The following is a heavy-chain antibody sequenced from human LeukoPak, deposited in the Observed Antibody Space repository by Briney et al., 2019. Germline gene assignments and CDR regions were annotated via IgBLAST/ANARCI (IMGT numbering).Heavy chain of an antibody. Sequence: GGSLRLSCAASGFTVSSNYMSWVRQAPGKGLEWVSVIYSGGSTYYADSVKGRFTISRDNSKNTLYLQMNSLRAEDTAVYYCARVRWLVRAFDIWGQGTMVTVSP. CDR2: IYSGGST. D-gene: IGHD6-19*01. CDR1: GFTVSSNY. V-gene: IGHV3-53*01. J-gene: IGHJ3*02. CDR3: ARVRWLVRAFDI.